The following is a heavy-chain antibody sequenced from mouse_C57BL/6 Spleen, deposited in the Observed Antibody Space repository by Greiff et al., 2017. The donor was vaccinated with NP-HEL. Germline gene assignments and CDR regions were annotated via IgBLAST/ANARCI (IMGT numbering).Heavy chain of an antibody. J-gene: IGHJ3*01. CDR3: AREDSSGRGFAY. CDR2: IDPSDSET. Sequence: VQLQQPGAELVRPGSSVKLSCKASGYTFTSYWMHWVKQRPIQGLEWIGNIDPSDSETHYNQKFKDKATLTVDKSSSTAYMQLSSLTSEDSAVYYCAREDSSGRGFAYWGQGTLVTVSA. CDR1: GYTFTSYW. V-gene: IGHV1-52*01. D-gene: IGHD3-2*02.